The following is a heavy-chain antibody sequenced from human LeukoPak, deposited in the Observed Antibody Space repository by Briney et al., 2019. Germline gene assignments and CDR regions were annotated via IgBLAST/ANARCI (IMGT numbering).Heavy chain of an antibody. CDR2: ISSSGSTI. D-gene: IGHD5-18*01. CDR3: ARDQGYSYGIPAGGPNWFDP. J-gene: IGHJ5*02. V-gene: IGHV3-48*04. Sequence: PGGSLRLSCAASGFTFSSYSMNWVRQAPGKGLEWVSYISSSGSTIYYADSVKGRFTISRDNAKNSLYLKMNSLRAEDTAVYYCARDQGYSYGIPAGGPNWFDPWGQGTLVTVSS. CDR1: GFTFSSYS.